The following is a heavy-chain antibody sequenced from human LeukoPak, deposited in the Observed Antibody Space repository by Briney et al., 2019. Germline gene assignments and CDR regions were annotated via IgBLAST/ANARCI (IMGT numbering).Heavy chain of an antibody. CDR1: GFSIGDYA. CDR3: TRAYCGGDCYFQH. V-gene: IGHV3-49*04. D-gene: IGHD2-21*02. CDR2: IRSKGYGGTS. Sequence: PGGSLRLSCTASGFSIGDYAMSWVRQAPGKGLEWVVFIRSKGYGGTSEYAASVKGRFTISRDDSKSIAYLQMNSLKTEDTAVYYCTRAYCGGDCYFQHWGQGTLVTVSS. J-gene: IGHJ1*01.